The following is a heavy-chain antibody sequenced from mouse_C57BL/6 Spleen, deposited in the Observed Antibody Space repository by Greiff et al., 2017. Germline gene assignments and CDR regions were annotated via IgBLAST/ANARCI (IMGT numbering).Heavy chain of an antibody. CDR2: IDPSDSET. J-gene: IGHJ2*01. CDR3: ARLEDGYGSDN. Sequence: QVQLQQPGAELVRPGSSVKLSCKASGYTFTSYWMHWVKQRPIQGLEWIGNIDPSDSETHYNQKFKDKATLTVDKSSSTAYMQLSSLTSEDSAVYYCARLEDGYGSDNRGQGTTLTVSS. CDR1: GYTFTSYW. D-gene: IGHD1-2*01. V-gene: IGHV1-52*01.